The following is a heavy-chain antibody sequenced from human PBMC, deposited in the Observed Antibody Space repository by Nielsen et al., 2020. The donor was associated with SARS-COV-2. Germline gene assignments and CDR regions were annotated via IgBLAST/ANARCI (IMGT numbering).Heavy chain of an antibody. CDR1: GFTFSSYW. D-gene: IGHD6-13*01. Sequence: GESLKISCAASGFTFSSYWMSWVRQAPGKGLEWVANIKQDGSEKYYVDSVKGRFTISRDNAKNSLYLQMNSLRAEDTAVYYCARDRKGIAAAGSIYYYYYGMDVWGQGTTVTVSS. CDR3: ARDRKGIAAAGSIYYYYYGMDV. V-gene: IGHV3-7*03. CDR2: IKQDGSEK. J-gene: IGHJ6*02.